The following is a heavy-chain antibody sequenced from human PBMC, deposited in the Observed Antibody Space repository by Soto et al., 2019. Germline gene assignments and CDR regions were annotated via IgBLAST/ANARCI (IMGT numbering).Heavy chain of an antibody. CDR3: ARAGAAAGLYYFDY. CDR2: MWYDGSKK. D-gene: IGHD6-13*01. V-gene: IGHV3-33*01. CDR1: GFTFSSYG. Sequence: QVQLVESGGGVVQPGRSLRLSCAASGFTFSSYGIHWVRQAPGKGLEWVTGMWYDGSKKYYAVSVKGRFTISRDTSENTLFLQMNSLRAEDTAVYYCARAGAAAGLYYFDYWGQGTLVTVSS. J-gene: IGHJ4*02.